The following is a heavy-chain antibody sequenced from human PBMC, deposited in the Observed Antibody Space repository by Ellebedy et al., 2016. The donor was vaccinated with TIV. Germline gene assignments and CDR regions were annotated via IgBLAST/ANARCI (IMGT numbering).Heavy chain of an antibody. J-gene: IGHJ6*02. CDR2: INAGNGNT. CDR3: ARDFYQLLSHYYYGMDV. V-gene: IGHV1-3*01. CDR1: GYTFTSYV. Sequence: ASVKVSCKASGYTFTSYVMHWVRQAPGQRLEWMGWINAGNGNTKYSQKFQGRVTITRDTSASTAYMELSSLRSEDTAVYYCARDFYQLLSHYYYGMDVWGQGTTVTVSS. D-gene: IGHD2-2*01.